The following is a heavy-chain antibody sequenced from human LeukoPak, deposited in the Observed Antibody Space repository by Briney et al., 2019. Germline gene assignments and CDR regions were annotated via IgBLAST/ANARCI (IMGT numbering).Heavy chain of an antibody. CDR3: AREDDYDFWSGYPDY. CDR1: GYSFTSYG. J-gene: IGHJ4*02. CDR2: ISAYNGNT. Sequence: GESLKISCKGSGYSFTSYGISWVRQAPGQGLEWMGWISAYNGNTNYAQKLQGRVTMTTDTSTSTAYMELRSLRSDDTAVYYCAREDDYDFWSGYPDYWGQGTLVTVSS. V-gene: IGHV1-18*01. D-gene: IGHD3-3*01.